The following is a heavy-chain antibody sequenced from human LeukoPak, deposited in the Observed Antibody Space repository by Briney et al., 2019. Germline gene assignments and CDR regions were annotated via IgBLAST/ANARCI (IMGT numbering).Heavy chain of an antibody. CDR1: GYTFTSYG. CDR2: IGSYNGNT. D-gene: IGHD6-19*01. CDR3: ARGGVAGVDY. Sequence: ASVKVSCKASGYTFTSYGLSWMRQAPGQGLEWMGWIGSYNGNTNYAQKFQGRVTITTDASTSTAYMELRNLRSDDTAIYYCARGGVAGVDYWGQGAPVTVSS. V-gene: IGHV1-18*01. J-gene: IGHJ4*02.